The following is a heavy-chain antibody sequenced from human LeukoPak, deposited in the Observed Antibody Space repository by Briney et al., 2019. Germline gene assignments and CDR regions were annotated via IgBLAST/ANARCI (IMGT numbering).Heavy chain of an antibody. Sequence: ASVKVSCKASGYTFTSYGISWVRQAPGQGLERMGWISAYNGNTNYAQKLQGRVTMTTDTSTSTAYMELRSLRSDDTAVYYCARAGMKTYDFWSGYSVSWFDPWGQGTLVTVSS. CDR1: GYTFTSYG. D-gene: IGHD3-3*01. CDR3: ARAGMKTYDFWSGYSVSWFDP. J-gene: IGHJ5*02. CDR2: ISAYNGNT. V-gene: IGHV1-18*01.